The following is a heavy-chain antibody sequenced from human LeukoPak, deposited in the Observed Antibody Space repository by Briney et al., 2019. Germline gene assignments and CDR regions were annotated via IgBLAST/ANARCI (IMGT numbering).Heavy chain of an antibody. CDR1: GGSISSYY. CDR2: IYHSGST. J-gene: IGHJ6*03. CDR3: ARPYYYYMDV. Sequence: SETLSLTCTVSGGSISSYYWSWIRQPPGKGLECIGTIYHSGSTYYNPSLKSRVTISVDKSKNQFSLKLTSVSAADTAVYYCARPYYYYMDVWGKGTTVTVSS. V-gene: IGHV4-59*12.